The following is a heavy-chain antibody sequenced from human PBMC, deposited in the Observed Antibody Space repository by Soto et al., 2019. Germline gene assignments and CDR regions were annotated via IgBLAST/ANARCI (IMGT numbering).Heavy chain of an antibody. D-gene: IGHD2-15*01. V-gene: IGHV3-23*01. J-gene: IGHJ3*02. CDR2: ISGSGGST. Sequence: EVQLLESGGGLVQPGGSLRLSCAASGFTFSSYAMSWVRQAPGKGLEWVSAISGSGGSTYYADSVKGRFTISRDNSKNTLYLQMNSLRAEDTAVSYCAKDQDPVAATPKAFDIWGQGTMVTVSS. CDR1: GFTFSSYA. CDR3: AKDQDPVAATPKAFDI.